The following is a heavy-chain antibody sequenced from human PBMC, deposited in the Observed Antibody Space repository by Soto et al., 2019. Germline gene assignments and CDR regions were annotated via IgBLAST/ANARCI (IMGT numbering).Heavy chain of an antibody. CDR2: IYHSGST. CDR3: ARGYSSSPTWFDP. V-gene: IGHV4-30-2*01. D-gene: IGHD6-13*01. CDR1: NGSISSGGYS. J-gene: IGHJ5*02. Sequence: QLQLQESGSGLVKPSQTLSLTCAVSNGSISSGGYSWSWIRQPPGKGLEWIGYIYHSGSTSYNPSLKSRVTISVDRSKNQFSLTLSSVTAADTAVYYWARGYSSSPTWFDPWGQGTLVTVSS.